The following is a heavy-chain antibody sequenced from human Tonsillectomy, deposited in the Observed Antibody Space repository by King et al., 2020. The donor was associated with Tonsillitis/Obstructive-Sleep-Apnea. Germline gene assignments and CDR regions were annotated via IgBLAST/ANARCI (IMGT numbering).Heavy chain of an antibody. CDR3: ARVPLRFLEWSPRDYYYYYMDV. CDR1: GFTFSSYS. J-gene: IGHJ6*03. D-gene: IGHD3-3*01. Sequence: VQLVESGGGLVKPGGSLRLSCAASGFTFSSYSMNWVRQAPGKGLEWVSSISSSSSYIYYADSVKGRFTISRDNAKNSLYLQMNSLRAEDTAVYYCARVPLRFLEWSPRDYYYYYMDVWGKGTTVTVSS. CDR2: ISSSSSYI. V-gene: IGHV3-21*01.